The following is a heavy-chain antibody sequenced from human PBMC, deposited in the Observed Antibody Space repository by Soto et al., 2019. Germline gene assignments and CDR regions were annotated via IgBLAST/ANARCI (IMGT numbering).Heavy chain of an antibody. D-gene: IGHD2-2*01. V-gene: IGHV4-4*02. CDR3: ARDPPLPAAMVD. CDR2: IYHSGST. Sequence: QVQLQESGPGLVKPSGTLSLTCAVSGGSISSSNWWSWVRQPPWKGLEWNGEIYHSGSTNYNPTLKSRVSISVDKSKNQVYLQLSSVTAAYTALYYCARDPPLPAAMVDWGQGTLVTVSS. J-gene: IGHJ4*02. CDR1: GGSISSSNW.